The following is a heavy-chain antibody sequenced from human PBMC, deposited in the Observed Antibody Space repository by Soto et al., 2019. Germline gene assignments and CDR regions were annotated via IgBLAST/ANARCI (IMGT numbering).Heavy chain of an antibody. V-gene: IGHV3-23*01. D-gene: IGHD1-1*01. CDR3: AKGRGTGTADFDY. CDR2: ISASGGST. CDR1: RFTSSSYA. Sequence: EVQLLESGGGLVQPGGSLRLSCTVSRFTSSSYAMSWVRQAPGKGLEWVSGISASGGSTYYADSVKGRFTISRDISKNSLYLQMNTLRADDTAVYYCAKGRGTGTADFDYWGQGTLVSVSS. J-gene: IGHJ4*02.